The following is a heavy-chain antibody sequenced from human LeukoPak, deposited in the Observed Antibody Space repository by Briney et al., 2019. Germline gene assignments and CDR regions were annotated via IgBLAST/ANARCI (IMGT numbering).Heavy chain of an antibody. CDR1: GGSFSGYY. V-gene: IGHV4-34*01. Sequence: SETLSLTCAVYGGSFSGYYWSWIRQPPGKGLEWIGEINQSGSTTYNPSLKSRVTVSVDTSKNQFSLKLSSVTAADTAVYYCATSYIGGFGKPDYWGQGTLVTVSS. CDR3: ATSYIGGFGKPDY. D-gene: IGHD2-15*01. J-gene: IGHJ4*02. CDR2: INQSGST.